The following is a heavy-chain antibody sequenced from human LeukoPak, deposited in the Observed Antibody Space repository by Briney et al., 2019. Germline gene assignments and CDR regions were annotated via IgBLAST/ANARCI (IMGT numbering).Heavy chain of an antibody. CDR2: MYYRVRT. J-gene: IGHJ4*02. D-gene: IGHD3-22*01. Sequence: RSSETLSLTCTVSGGSISNSTYYWGWIRQPPGKGLEWIGSMYYRVRTYYNPSLKSRVTISVDTSKNQFSLKLSSVTAADTAIYYCARRDSSGYYYYWGQGTLVTVSS. V-gene: IGHV4-39*07. CDR1: GGSISNSTYY. CDR3: ARRDSSGYYYY.